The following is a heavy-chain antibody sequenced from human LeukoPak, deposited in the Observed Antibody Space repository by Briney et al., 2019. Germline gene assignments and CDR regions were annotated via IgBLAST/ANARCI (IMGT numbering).Heavy chain of an antibody. V-gene: IGHV4-59*02. CDR1: GCSVSSYD. D-gene: IGHD2-15*01. CDR3: ASGSWWYYFDY. Sequence: SETLYLTCTGSGCSVSSYDWSGIRHPPGKGQEWIGYIYYSGSTNYNPSLKSRVTISVDTSKNQFSLKLSSVTAADTAVYYCASGSWWYYFDYWGQGTLVTVSS. CDR2: IYYSGST. J-gene: IGHJ4*02.